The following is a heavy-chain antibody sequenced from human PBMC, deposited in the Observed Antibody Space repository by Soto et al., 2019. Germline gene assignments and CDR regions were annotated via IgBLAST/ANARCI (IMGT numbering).Heavy chain of an antibody. Sequence: WGSLRPSCAASGFTFISYAIICFRHSPLKGLEWVSAISGSGGSTYYADSVKGRFTISRDNSKNTLYLQMNSLRAEDTAVYYCATSIVVVVAAANEDYWGQGTLVTVSS. J-gene: IGHJ4*02. V-gene: IGHV3-23*01. CDR1: GFTFISYA. CDR2: ISGSGGST. D-gene: IGHD2-15*01. CDR3: ATSIVVVVAAANEDY.